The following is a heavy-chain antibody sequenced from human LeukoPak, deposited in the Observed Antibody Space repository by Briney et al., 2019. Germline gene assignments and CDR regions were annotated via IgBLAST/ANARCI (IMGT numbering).Heavy chain of an antibody. D-gene: IGHD1-1*01. CDR2: IGTASDT. CDR3: ARGPPRGKYYYMDV. V-gene: IGHV3-13*01. J-gene: IGHJ6*03. CDR1: GFTFSSFD. Sequence: GGSLRLSCAASGFTFSSFDMHWVRHPTGQGLEWVSTIGTASDTYYTGSVEGRFTLSRDNAKNSLYLQMNSLTAGDTAVYYCARGPPRGKYYYMDVWGKGTTVTVSS.